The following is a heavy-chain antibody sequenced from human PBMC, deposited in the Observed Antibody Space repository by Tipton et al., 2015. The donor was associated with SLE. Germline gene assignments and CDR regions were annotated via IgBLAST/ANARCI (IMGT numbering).Heavy chain of an antibody. J-gene: IGHJ4*02. CDR1: GFTFSSYG. Sequence: SLRLSSAASGFTFSSYGMHWVRQAPGKGLERVAVIWHDGSNKYYADSVKGRFTISRDNSKNTLYLQMNSLRAEDTAVYYCAMGYTKDYWGQGTLVTVSS. V-gene: IGHV3-33*08. CDR2: IWHDGSNK. CDR3: AMGYTKDY. D-gene: IGHD5-18*01.